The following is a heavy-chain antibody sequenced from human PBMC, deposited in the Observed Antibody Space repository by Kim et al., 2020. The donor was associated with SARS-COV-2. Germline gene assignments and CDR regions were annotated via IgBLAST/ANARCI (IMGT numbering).Heavy chain of an antibody. Sequence: GGSLRLSCSASGFNFDDHDMAWVRRAPGKGLEWVSGISWTGRSTNYADSVKGRFTISRENAKNSLFLQMSSLRVEDTALYYCARVAKSGWHGDSWGQGTLVTVSS. D-gene: IGHD6-19*01. CDR2: ISWTGRST. J-gene: IGHJ4*02. CDR3: ARVAKSGWHGDS. V-gene: IGHV3-20*04. CDR1: GFNFDDHD.